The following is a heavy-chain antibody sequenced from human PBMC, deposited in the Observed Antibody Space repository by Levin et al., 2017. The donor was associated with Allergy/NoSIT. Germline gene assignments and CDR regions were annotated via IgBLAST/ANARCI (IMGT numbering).Heavy chain of an antibody. CDR2: ITSDGSSA. V-gene: IGHV3-74*01. CDR3: VKDSRVDSFRCDGGRCEAFDL. J-gene: IGHJ3*01. CDR1: GFTFSNYW. Sequence: GGSLRLSCAASGFTFSNYWMHWVRQAPGKGLVWVSRITSDGSSADYADSVTGRFSTSRDNAKNTLYLQMNSLRDEDTGVYYCVKDSRVDSFRCDGGRCEAFDLWGHGTLVTVSS. D-gene: IGHD2-15*01.